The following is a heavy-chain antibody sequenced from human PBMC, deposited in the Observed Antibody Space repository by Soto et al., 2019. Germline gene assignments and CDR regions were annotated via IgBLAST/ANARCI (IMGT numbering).Heavy chain of an antibody. CDR2: TYYRSHWQN. CDR3: ATIIGNSWLDT. CDR1: GDSVSTNSAT. Sequence: PSQTLSLTCAISGDSVSTNSATWDWIRQSPSRGLEWLGRTYYRSHWQNDYALSVKGRITINPDTSNNQFSLQLNSVTPDDTAVYYGATIIGNSWLDTWGQGTLFTVCS. J-gene: IGHJ5*02. V-gene: IGHV6-1*01.